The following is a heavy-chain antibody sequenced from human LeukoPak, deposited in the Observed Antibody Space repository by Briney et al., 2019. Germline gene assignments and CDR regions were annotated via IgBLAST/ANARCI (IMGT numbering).Heavy chain of an antibody. CDR1: GGSISSSSYY. CDR2: IYYSGST. J-gene: IGHJ4*02. Sequence: TETPSLTCTVSGGSISSSSYYWGWIRQPPGKGLEWIGSIYYSGSTYYNPSLKSRVTISVDTSKNQFSLKLSSVTAADTAVYYCARQSGYYRYYFDYWGQGTLVTVSS. D-gene: IGHD3-22*01. V-gene: IGHV4-39*01. CDR3: ARQSGYYRYYFDY.